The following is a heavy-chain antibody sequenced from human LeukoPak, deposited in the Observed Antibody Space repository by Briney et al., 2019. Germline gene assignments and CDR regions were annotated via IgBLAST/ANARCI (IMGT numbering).Heavy chain of an antibody. V-gene: IGHV4-59*01. CDR3: ARDVEQLVFDY. D-gene: IGHD6-6*01. J-gene: IGHJ4*02. CDR1: GGSISSYY. CDR2: IYYSGST. Sequence: SSETLSLTCTVSGGSISSYYWSWIRQPPGKGLEWIGYIYYSGSTNYNPSLKSRVTISVDTSKNQFSLKLSSVTAADTAVYYCARDVEQLVFDYWSQGTLVTVSS.